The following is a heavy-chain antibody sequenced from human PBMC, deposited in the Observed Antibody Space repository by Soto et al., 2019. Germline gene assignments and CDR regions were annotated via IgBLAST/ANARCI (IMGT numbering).Heavy chain of an antibody. CDR3: ARDPCSSTSCTWSNWFDP. CDR2: ISSSSSTI. Sequence: GGSLRLSCAASGFTFSSYSMNWVRQAPGKGLEWVSYISSSSSTIYYADSVKGRFTISRDNAKNSLYLQMNSLRDEDTAVYYCARDPCSSTSCTWSNWFDPWGQGTLGTVSS. V-gene: IGHV3-48*02. J-gene: IGHJ5*02. CDR1: GFTFSSYS. D-gene: IGHD2-2*01.